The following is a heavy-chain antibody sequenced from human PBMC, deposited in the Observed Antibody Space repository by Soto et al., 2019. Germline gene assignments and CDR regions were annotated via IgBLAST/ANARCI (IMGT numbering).Heavy chain of an antibody. CDR1: GGSISSGGYY. Sequence: SETLSLTCTVSGGSISSGGYYWSWIRQHPGKGLEWIGYIYYSGSTYYNPSLKSRVTISVDTSKNQFSLKLSSVTAADTAVYYCARVGVGDYAEWGTYYYYMDVWGKGTTVTVSS. CDR3: ARVGVGDYAEWGTYYYYMDV. V-gene: IGHV4-31*03. D-gene: IGHD4-17*01. J-gene: IGHJ6*03. CDR2: IYYSGST.